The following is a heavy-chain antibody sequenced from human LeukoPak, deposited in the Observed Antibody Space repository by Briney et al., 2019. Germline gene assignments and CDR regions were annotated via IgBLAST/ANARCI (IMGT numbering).Heavy chain of an antibody. D-gene: IGHD2-15*01. Sequence: SQTLSLTCAVSGGSISSGGYSWSWIRQPPGKGLEWIGYIYHSGSTYYNPSLKSRVTISVDKSKNQFSLKLSSVTAADTAVYYCARPYCSGGSCHDAFDIWGQGTMVTVSS. CDR3: ARPYCSGGSCHDAFDI. CDR1: GGSISSGGYS. CDR2: IYHSGST. V-gene: IGHV4-30-2*01. J-gene: IGHJ3*02.